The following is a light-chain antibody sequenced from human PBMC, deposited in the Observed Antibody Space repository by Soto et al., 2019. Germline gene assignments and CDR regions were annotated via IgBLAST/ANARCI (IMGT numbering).Light chain of an antibody. CDR1: SSNIGAGYD. V-gene: IGLV1-40*01. J-gene: IGLJ2*01. CDR2: GNS. Sequence: QSVLTQPPSVSGAPGQRVTISCTGSSSNIGAGYDVHWYQQLPGTAPTLLISGNSNRPSGVPDRFSGSKSGTSASLAITGLEAEYEADYYCQSYDSSRSGVVFGGGTKLTVL. CDR3: QSYDSSRSGVV.